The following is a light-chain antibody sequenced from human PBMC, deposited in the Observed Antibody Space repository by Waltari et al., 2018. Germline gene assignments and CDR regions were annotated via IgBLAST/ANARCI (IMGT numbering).Light chain of an antibody. CDR1: DSDVGAYDF. CDR2: EVS. Sequence: QSALTQPASVSGSPGQSITLSCPGTDSDVGAYDFFPWYQQHPGKAPHLIIYEVSNRPSGISNRFSASKSGNTASLTISGLQAEDEADYYCSSYTTSSAPGVFGTGTRVTVL. J-gene: IGLJ1*01. V-gene: IGLV2-14*01. CDR3: SSYTTSSAPGV.